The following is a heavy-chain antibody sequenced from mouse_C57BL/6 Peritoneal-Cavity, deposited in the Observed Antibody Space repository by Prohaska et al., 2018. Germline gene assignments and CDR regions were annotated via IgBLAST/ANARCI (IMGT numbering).Heavy chain of an antibody. D-gene: IGHD2-5*01. CDR3: ARQGSNYDYAMDY. V-gene: IGHV5-9*01. J-gene: IGHJ4*01. CDR1: GFTFSSYT. CDR2: ISCGGGNT. Sequence: EVMLVESGGGLVKPGGSLKLSCAASGFTFSSYTMSWVRQTPEKRLEWVATISCGGGNTYYPDSVKGRFTISRDNAKNTLYLQMSSLRSEDTALYYCARQGSNYDYAMDYWGQGTSVTVSS.